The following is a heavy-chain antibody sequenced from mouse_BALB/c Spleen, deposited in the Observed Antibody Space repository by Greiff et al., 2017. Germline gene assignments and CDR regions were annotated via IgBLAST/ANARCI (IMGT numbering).Heavy chain of an antibody. J-gene: IGHJ4*01. CDR2: IDPANGNT. Sequence: EVMLVESGAELVKPGASVKLSCTASGFNIKDTYMHWVKQRPEQGLEWIGRIDPANGNTKYDPKFQGKATITADTSSNTAYLQLSSLTSEDTAVYYCARGRDYWGQGTSVTVSS. CDR3: ARGRDY. V-gene: IGHV14-3*02. CDR1: GFNIKDTY.